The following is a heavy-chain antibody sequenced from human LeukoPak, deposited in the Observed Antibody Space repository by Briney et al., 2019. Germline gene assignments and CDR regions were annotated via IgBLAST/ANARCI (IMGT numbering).Heavy chain of an antibody. Sequence: GGSLRLSCAASGFTFSSYSMNWVRQAPGKGLEWVSSISSSSSYIYYADSVKGRFTISRDNAKNSLYLQMNSLRAEDTAVYYCAKSAAAGYKLIRIYYYCGMDVWGKGTTVTVSS. CDR2: ISSSSSYI. V-gene: IGHV3-21*01. D-gene: IGHD6-13*01. CDR3: AKSAAAGYKLIRIYYYCGMDV. J-gene: IGHJ6*04. CDR1: GFTFSSYS.